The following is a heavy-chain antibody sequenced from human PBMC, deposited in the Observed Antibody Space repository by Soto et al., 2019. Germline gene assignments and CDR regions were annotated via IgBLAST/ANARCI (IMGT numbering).Heavy chain of an antibody. V-gene: IGHV3-23*01. D-gene: IGHD1-26*01. CDR2: ISPSGGNT. CDR1: GFTFSNYA. Sequence: GGSLRLSCAASGFTFSNYAMRWVRQAPGKGLEWVSAISPSGGNTYYADSVKGRFTISRDNSKNTLYLQMNSLRAEDTALYYCARRSGSYYYFDNWGQGTLVTVSS. J-gene: IGHJ4*02. CDR3: ARRSGSYYYFDN.